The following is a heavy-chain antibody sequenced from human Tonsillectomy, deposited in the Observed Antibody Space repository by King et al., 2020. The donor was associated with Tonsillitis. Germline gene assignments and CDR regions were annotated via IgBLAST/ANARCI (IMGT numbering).Heavy chain of an antibody. CDR2: ISYDGSNK. J-gene: IGHJ4*02. CDR1: GFTFSSYA. CDR3: ARDRAGAPDCDY. V-gene: IGHV3-30*04. Sequence: VQLVESGGGVVQPGRSLRLSCAASGFTFSSYAMHWVRQAPGKGLEWVAVISYDGSNKYYATSVKGRFTISRDNSKNTLYLQMNSLRAADTAVYYCARDRAGAPDCDYRGQGTLVTVPS. D-gene: IGHD1-26*01.